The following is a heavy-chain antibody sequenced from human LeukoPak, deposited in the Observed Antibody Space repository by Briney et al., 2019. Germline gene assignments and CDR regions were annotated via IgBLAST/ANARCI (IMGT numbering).Heavy chain of an antibody. D-gene: IGHD3-16*02. J-gene: IGHJ3*02. CDR2: IYYSGST. CDR3: AGAYYDYVWGSYPNDAFDI. V-gene: IGHV4-59*01. Sequence: PSETLSLTCTVSGGSISSYYWSWIRQPPGKGLECIGYIYYSGSTNYNPSLKSRVTISVDTSKNQFSLKLSSVTAADTAVYYCAGAYYDYVWGSYPNDAFDIWGQGTMVTVSS. CDR1: GGSISSYY.